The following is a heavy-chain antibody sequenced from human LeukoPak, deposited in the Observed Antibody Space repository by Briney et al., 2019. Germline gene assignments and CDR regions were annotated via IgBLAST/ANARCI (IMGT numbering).Heavy chain of an antibody. Sequence: PSETLSLTCTVSGGSISSYYWSWIRQPPGKGLEWIGYIYYSGSTNYNPSLKSRVTISVDTSKNQFSLKLSSVTAADTAVYYCARDHYYDSSGYPRGRGATYFDYWGQGTLVTVSS. D-gene: IGHD3-22*01. J-gene: IGHJ4*02. CDR3: ARDHYYDSSGYPRGRGATYFDY. CDR1: GGSISSYY. CDR2: IYYSGST. V-gene: IGHV4-59*01.